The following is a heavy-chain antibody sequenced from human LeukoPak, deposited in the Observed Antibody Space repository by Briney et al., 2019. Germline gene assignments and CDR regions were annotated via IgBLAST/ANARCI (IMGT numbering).Heavy chain of an antibody. D-gene: IGHD5-24*01. CDR1: GLTFSSHA. V-gene: IGHV3-21*01. J-gene: IGHJ4*02. CDR3: ARAMATTLGDY. Sequence: GGSLRLSCVASGLTFSSHAMTWVRQAPGKGLEWVSSISSSSSYIYYADSVKGRFTISRDNAKNSLYLQMNSLRAEDTAVYYCARAMATTLGDYWGQGTLVTVSS. CDR2: ISSSSSYI.